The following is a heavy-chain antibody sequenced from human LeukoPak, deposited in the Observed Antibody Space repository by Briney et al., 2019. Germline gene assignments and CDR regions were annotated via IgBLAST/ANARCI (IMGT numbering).Heavy chain of an antibody. J-gene: IGHJ6*03. CDR2: ISAYNGNT. D-gene: IGHD3-3*01. V-gene: IGHV1-18*01. Sequence: GASVKVSCKASGYTFTSYGISWVRQAPGQGLEWMGWISAYNGNTNYAQKLQGRVTMTTDTSTSTAYMELRSLRSDDTAVYYCARVGTIFGFYYYMDVWGKGTTVTVSS. CDR3: ARVGTIFGFYYYMDV. CDR1: GYTFTSYG.